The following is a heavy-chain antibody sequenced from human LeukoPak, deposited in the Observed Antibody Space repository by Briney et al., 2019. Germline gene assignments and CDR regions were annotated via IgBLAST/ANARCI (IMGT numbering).Heavy chain of an antibody. CDR1: GGSFSGYY. CDR3: ARGGSDYGDYVGAFDI. Sequence: SETLSLTCAVYGGSFSGYYWSWIRQPPGKGLEWIGEINHSGSTNYNPSLESRVKSRVTKSLDTSKNQFSLKLSSVTAADTAVYYCARGGSDYGDYVGAFDIWGQGTMVTVSS. D-gene: IGHD4-17*01. V-gene: IGHV4-34*01. CDR2: INHSGST. J-gene: IGHJ3*02.